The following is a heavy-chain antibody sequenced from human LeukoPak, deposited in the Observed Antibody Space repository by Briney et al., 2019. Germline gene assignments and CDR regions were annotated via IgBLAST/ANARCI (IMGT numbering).Heavy chain of an antibody. V-gene: IGHV3-11*01. CDR3: ARRRDFIDY. CDR2: SSSSGSTI. D-gene: IGHD3/OR15-3a*01. CDR1: GFTLSDYY. Sequence: GGALRLSCAASGFTLSDYYMSWIRQAPGKGLEWVSYSSSSGSTIYYADSVRGRFAISRDNAKNSLYLQMNSLRAEDTAVYYCARRRDFIDYWGQGTLVTVSS. J-gene: IGHJ4*02.